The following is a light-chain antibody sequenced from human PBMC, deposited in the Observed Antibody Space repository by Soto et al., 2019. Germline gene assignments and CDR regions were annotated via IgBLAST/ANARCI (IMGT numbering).Light chain of an antibody. J-gene: IGKJ5*01. CDR1: ESVPSNF. V-gene: IGKV3-20*01. CDR3: QQHGGSPIT. Sequence: IVLTQSPGTLSLSPGERATLSCRGSESVPSNFLAWYQQKPGQAPRLLIYGASSRATGIPDRFSGSGAGTDFTLTISRLEPEDFAVFYCQQHGGSPITFGQGTRLEIK. CDR2: GAS.